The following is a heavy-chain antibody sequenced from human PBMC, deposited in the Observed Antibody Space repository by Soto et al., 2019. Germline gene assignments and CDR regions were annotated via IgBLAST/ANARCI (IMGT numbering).Heavy chain of an antibody. CDR2: VYYSGST. CDR1: GDSISSGSSY. Sequence: SETLSLTCTVSGDSISSGSSYWGWIRQPPGKGLEWIGSVYYSGSTYYNPSLKSRVTISVDTSKNQFSLRLISVTATDTGVYYCAKTGPYDYIWGSYPVYYFDFWGQGTLVTVSS. V-gene: IGHV4-39*01. D-gene: IGHD3-16*02. CDR3: AKTGPYDYIWGSYPVYYFDF. J-gene: IGHJ4*02.